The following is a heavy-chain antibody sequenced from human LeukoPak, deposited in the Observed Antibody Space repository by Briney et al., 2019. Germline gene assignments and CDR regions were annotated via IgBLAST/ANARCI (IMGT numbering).Heavy chain of an antibody. CDR3: ARVLGAHRYGSIDH. J-gene: IGHJ4*02. D-gene: IGHD5-18*01. V-gene: IGHV1-46*01. Sequence: ASVKVSCKASGYTFTTYYMHWVRQAPGQGREGMGIINPSSCSTSYAQKFQGRVTMTRDTSTSTVYMELSSLRSEDTAIYYCARVLGAHRYGSIDHWGQGTLVTVSS. CDR2: INPSSCST. CDR1: GYTFTTYY.